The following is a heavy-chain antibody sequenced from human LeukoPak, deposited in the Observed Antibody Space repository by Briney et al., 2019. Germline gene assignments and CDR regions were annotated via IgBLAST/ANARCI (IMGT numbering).Heavy chain of an antibody. CDR3: AKKRALVEVESTSSYYDY. CDR1: GFTVSDNY. J-gene: IGHJ4*02. D-gene: IGHD6-6*01. Sequence: PGGSLRLSCAASGFTVSDNYMSCVRQAPGKGLEWVSVIYRGGSTYYADSVKGRFTISRDNSKNTLYLQMNSLRAEDTAVYYCAKKRALVEVESTSSYYDYWGQGTLVTVSS. V-gene: IGHV3-66*01. CDR2: IYRGGST.